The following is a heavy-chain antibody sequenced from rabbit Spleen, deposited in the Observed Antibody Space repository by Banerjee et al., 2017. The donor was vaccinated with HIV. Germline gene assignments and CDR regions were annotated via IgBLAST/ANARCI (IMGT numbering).Heavy chain of an antibody. CDR1: AFDFSSGG. D-gene: IGHD4-1*01. CDR3: ARDLDGVIGWNFGW. J-gene: IGHJ6*01. V-gene: IGHV1S47*01. CDR2: IDPVFGIT. Sequence: QDHLVESGGGLVQPGGSLKLSCKASAFDFSSGGVSWVRQAPGKGLEWIGYIDPVFGITYYASWVNGRFTISSHNAQNTLYLQLNSLTAADTATYFCARDLDGVIGWNFGWWGPGTLVTVS.